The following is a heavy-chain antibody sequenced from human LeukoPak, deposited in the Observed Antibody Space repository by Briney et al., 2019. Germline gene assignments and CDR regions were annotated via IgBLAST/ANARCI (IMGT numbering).Heavy chain of an antibody. CDR2: ITPNSGAT. Sequence: ASVKVSCKASGYTFTAYNIHWVRQAPGQGLEWMGWITPNSGATNYAQRFQGRVTMTRDTSISTAYMELNNLISDDTAVYYCARSVGWEHGYWGQGTLVTVSS. J-gene: IGHJ4*02. V-gene: IGHV1-2*02. D-gene: IGHD1-26*01. CDR1: GYTFTAYN. CDR3: ARSVGWEHGY.